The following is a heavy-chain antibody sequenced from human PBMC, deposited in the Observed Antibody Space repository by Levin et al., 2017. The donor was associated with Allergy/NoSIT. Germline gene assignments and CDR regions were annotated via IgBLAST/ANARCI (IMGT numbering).Heavy chain of an antibody. CDR3: ARSKIPFDPRWSGVEGFDY. D-gene: IGHD4-23*01. Sequence: SQTLSLTCTVSGDSISSYYWSWIRQPPEKGLEWIGYIYYSGSTNYNPSLKSRVTISIDTSKNQFSLKLSSVTAADTAVYYCARSKIPFDPRWSGVEGFDYWGQGTPVTVSS. V-gene: IGHV4-59*08. CDR2: IYYSGST. J-gene: IGHJ4*02. CDR1: GDSISSYY.